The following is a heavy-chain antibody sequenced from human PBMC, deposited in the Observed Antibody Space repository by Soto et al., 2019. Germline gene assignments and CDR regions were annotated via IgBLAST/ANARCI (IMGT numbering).Heavy chain of an antibody. CDR2: ISASGSST. V-gene: IGHV3-23*01. CDR1: KFTFSNYA. D-gene: IGHD3-10*01. J-gene: IGHJ4*02. Sequence: GGSLRLSCAASKFTFSNYAMRWVRQVPGKGLERVSAISASGSSTYYADSVKGRSTISRDNSKNTLYLQMNSLRAEDTAVYYCVKGMAYFYDSGSYPFDYWGQGALVTVSS. CDR3: VKGMAYFYDSGSYPFDY.